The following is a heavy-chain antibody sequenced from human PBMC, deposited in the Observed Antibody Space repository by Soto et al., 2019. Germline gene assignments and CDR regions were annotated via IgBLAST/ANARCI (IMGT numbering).Heavy chain of an antibody. Sequence: QVQLVQSGAEVKKPESSVKVSCKAPGGTFSTYAISWVRQAPGQGLEWMGGIIPMFGTANYAQRFQDRDTITADESTNTVYMELSSLRSEDTAVYFCSRGIQLWLRRINNGYSGWGQGTLVTVSS. CDR2: IIPMFGTA. D-gene: IGHD5-18*01. J-gene: IGHJ4*02. CDR1: GGTFSTYA. V-gene: IGHV1-69*12. CDR3: SRGIQLWLRRINNGYSG.